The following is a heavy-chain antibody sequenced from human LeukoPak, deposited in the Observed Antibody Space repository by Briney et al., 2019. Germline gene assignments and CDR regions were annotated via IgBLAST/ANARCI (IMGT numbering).Heavy chain of an antibody. Sequence: SETLSLTCAVYGGSFSGYYWSWIRQPPGKGLEWIGEINHSGSTNYNPSLKSRVTISVDTSKNQFSLRLRSVTAADTAVYYCTRDETYTSDWQSNHYFYYMDVWGKGTTVTVSS. V-gene: IGHV4-34*01. CDR1: GGSFSGYY. CDR2: INHSGST. J-gene: IGHJ6*03. D-gene: IGHD6-19*01. CDR3: TRDETYTSDWQSNHYFYYMDV.